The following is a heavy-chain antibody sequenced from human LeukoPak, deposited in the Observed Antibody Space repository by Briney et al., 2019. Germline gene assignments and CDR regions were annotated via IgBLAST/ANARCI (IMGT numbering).Heavy chain of an antibody. CDR1: GGSISSYY. V-gene: IGHV4-59*01. CDR2: IYYSGST. J-gene: IGHJ4*02. Sequence: SETLSLTCTVSGGSISSYYWSWIRQPPGKGLEWIGYIYYSGSTNYNPSLKSRVTISVDTSKNQFSLKLSSVTAADTAVYYCAGTRYFDWLLVDYWGQGTLVTVSS. D-gene: IGHD3-9*01. CDR3: AGTRYFDWLLVDY.